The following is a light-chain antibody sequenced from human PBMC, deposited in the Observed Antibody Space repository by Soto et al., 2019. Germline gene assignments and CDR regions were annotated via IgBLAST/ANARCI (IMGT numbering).Light chain of an antibody. Sequence: EIVLTQSPGTLSLSPGARATLSCRASQSVSSSYLAWYQQKPGQAHRLLIYGASSRATGIPDRFSGSGSGTDLTITISSLQPEDCETYYCQQSYSSPPTFGQGTKVDIK. V-gene: IGKV3-20*01. CDR3: QQSYSSPPT. CDR2: GAS. J-gene: IGKJ1*01. CDR1: QSVSSSY.